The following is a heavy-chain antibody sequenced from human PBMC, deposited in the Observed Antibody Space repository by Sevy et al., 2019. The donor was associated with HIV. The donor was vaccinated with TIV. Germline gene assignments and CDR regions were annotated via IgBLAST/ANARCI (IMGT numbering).Heavy chain of an antibody. CDR3: ARDNGAALDY. J-gene: IGHJ4*02. D-gene: IGHD3-10*01. CDR1: GFTFSNYW. CDR2: IKPDGTEQ. V-gene: IGHV3-7*01. Sequence: GESLKISCTVSGFTFSNYWMTWVRQAPGQGLEWVAIIKPDGTEQYSVDSVKGRFTVSRDNAKNILYLQMDRLRAEDTSIYYCARDNGAALDYWGQGTLVTVS.